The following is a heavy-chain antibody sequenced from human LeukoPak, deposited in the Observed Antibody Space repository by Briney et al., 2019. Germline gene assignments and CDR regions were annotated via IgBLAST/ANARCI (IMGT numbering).Heavy chain of an antibody. D-gene: IGHD2-15*01. CDR3: ARDLAYCSGGSCYPYYFDY. Sequence: SETLSLTCAVYGGSFIGYYWAWIRQPPGKGLEWIGEINHSGSTNYNPSLKSRVTISVDTSKNQFSLKLSSVTAADTAVYYCARDLAYCSGGSCYPYYFDYWGQGTLVTVSS. V-gene: IGHV4-34*01. CDR1: GGSFIGYY. J-gene: IGHJ4*02. CDR2: INHSGST.